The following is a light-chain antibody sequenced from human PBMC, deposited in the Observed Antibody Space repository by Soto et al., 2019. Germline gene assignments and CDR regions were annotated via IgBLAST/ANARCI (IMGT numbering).Light chain of an antibody. CDR2: DVT. J-gene: IGLJ2*01. CDR3: CSRAGGDTLV. Sequence: QSALTQPRSVSGSPGQSVTISCTGTSSDVGAYDYVSWYQKYPGKAPRLMIYDVTKRPSGVPGRFSGSKSGNTASLTISGLQAEDEADYYCCSRAGGDTLVFGGGTQLTVL. V-gene: IGLV2-11*01. CDR1: SSDVGAYDY.